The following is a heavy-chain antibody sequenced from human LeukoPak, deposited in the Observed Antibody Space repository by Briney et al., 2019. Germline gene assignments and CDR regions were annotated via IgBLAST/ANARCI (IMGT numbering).Heavy chain of an antibody. CDR1: GGSISSSSYY. D-gene: IGHD5-24*01. CDR2: IYYSGST. V-gene: IGHV4-39*02. J-gene: IGHJ4*02. Sequence: SETLSLTCKASGGSISSSSYYWGWIRQPPGKGLEWIGTIYYSGSTYYNPSLKSRVTISVDTSKNQFSLRLSSVTAADTAVYYCARDGYNPIDYWGQGILVTVSS. CDR3: ARDGYNPIDY.